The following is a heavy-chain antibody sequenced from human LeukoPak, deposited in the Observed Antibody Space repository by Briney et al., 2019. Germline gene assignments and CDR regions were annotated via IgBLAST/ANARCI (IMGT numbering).Heavy chain of an antibody. D-gene: IGHD2-2*01. Sequence: SVKVSCKASGGTFSSYAISWVRQAPGQGLEWMGGIIPIFGTANYAQKFQGRVTITADESTSTAYMELSSLRSEDTAVYYCARDGYCSSTSCYRGGNYYYGMDVWGNGTTVTVSS. CDR1: GGTFSSYA. V-gene: IGHV1-69*01. CDR2: IIPIFGTA. CDR3: ARDGYCSSTSCYRGGNYYYGMDV. J-gene: IGHJ6*04.